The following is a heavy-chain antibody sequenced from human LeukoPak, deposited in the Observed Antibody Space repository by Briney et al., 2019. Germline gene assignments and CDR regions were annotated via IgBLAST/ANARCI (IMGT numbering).Heavy chain of an antibody. CDR3: ASESSGRLSDAFDI. J-gene: IGHJ3*02. CDR1: GFTVSSNY. V-gene: IGHV3-53*01. CDR2: IYSGGST. Sequence: GGSLRLSCAASGFTVSSNYMSWVRQAPGKGLEWVSIIYSGGSTFYADSVKGRFTISRDNSKNTLYLQMNSLRAEDTAVYYCASESSGRLSDAFDIWGQGTMVTVSS. D-gene: IGHD6-19*01.